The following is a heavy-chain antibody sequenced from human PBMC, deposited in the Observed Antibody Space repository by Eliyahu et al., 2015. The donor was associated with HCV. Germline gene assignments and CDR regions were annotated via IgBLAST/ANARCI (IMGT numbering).Heavy chain of an antibody. J-gene: IGHJ5*02. CDR2: XNRDGSGX. CDR3: VLDRVGYCSGGTCYSGFDP. CDR1: VFTFX. Sequence: EVQLVESGGGLVQPGGSLRLXCAXSVFTFXGKGLQWXRRXNRDGSGXGHADPVQGRFGVSRDNAKNTLYLQMHSLRAEDTAVYYCVLDRVGYCSGGTCYSGFDPWGPGTLVTVSS. D-gene: IGHD2-15*01. V-gene: IGHV3-74*01.